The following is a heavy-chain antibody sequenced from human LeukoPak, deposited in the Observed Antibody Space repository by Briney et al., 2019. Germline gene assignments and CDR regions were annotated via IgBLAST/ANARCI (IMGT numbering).Heavy chain of an antibody. Sequence: SETLSLTCAVYGGSFSGYYWSWIRQPPGKGLEWIGEINHSGSTNYDPSLKSRVTISVDTSKNQFSLKLSSVTAADTAVYYCARSYYYDSSGYYPFGYWGQGTLVTVSS. CDR1: GGSFSGYY. D-gene: IGHD3-22*01. CDR3: ARSYYYDSSGYYPFGY. CDR2: INHSGST. J-gene: IGHJ4*02. V-gene: IGHV4-34*01.